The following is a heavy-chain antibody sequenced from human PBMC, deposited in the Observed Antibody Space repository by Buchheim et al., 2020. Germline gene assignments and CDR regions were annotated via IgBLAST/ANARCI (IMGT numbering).Heavy chain of an antibody. D-gene: IGHD1-14*01. V-gene: IGHV3-73*01. J-gene: IGHJ6*02. Sequence: EVQLVESGGGLVQPGGSLKLSCAASGFTFSGSAMHWVRQASGKGLEWVGRIRSKANSYATAYAASVKGRFTISRDDSKNTAYLQMNSLKTEDTAVYYCTSRPLSYNSYYYYGMDVWGQGTT. CDR1: GFTFSGSA. CDR2: IRSKANSYAT. CDR3: TSRPLSYNSYYYYGMDV.